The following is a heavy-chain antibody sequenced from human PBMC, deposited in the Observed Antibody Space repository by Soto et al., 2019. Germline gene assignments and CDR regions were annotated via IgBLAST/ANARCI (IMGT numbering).Heavy chain of an antibody. J-gene: IGHJ6*02. CDR3: AREGAAAGTSLWGPRYYYYGMDV. D-gene: IGHD6-13*01. V-gene: IGHV3-74*01. CDR1: GFTFSTYW. Sequence: EVQLVESGGGLVQPGGSLRLSCAASGFTFSTYWMHWVRQAPGKGLVWVSRIKSDGSSTNYADSVKGRLTISRDNAKNTLYLQMNSLRAEDTAVYYCAREGAAAGTSLWGPRYYYYGMDVWGQGTTVTVSS. CDR2: IKSDGSST.